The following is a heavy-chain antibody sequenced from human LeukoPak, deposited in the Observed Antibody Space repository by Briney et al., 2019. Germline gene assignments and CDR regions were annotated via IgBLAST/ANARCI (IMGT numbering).Heavy chain of an antibody. D-gene: IGHD4-17*01. CDR2: INPNSGGT. J-gene: IGHJ4*02. CDR1: GGTFSSYA. CDR3: AREDDYGDYVIDY. V-gene: IGHV1-2*06. Sequence: GASVKVSCKASGGTFSSYAISWVRQAPGQGLEWMGRINPNSGGTNYAQKFQGRVTMTRDTSISTAYMELSRLRSDDTAVYYCAREDDYGDYVIDYWGQGTLVIVSS.